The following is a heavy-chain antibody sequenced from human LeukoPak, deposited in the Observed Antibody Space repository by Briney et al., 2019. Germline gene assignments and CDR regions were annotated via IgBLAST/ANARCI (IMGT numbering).Heavy chain of an antibody. Sequence: GGSLRLSCAASGFIFDNYAMNWVRQAPGKGLEWVAGLSYSGVNTYYADSVKGRFTISRDNSKNILSLQIDSLRAEDTAVYYCAKDPHPYGDNVGVYHFDSSPQGTLVTVSS. V-gene: IGHV3-23*01. D-gene: IGHD4-17*01. CDR1: GFIFDNYA. J-gene: IGHJ4*02. CDR2: LSYSGVNT. CDR3: AKDPHPYGDNVGVYHFDS.